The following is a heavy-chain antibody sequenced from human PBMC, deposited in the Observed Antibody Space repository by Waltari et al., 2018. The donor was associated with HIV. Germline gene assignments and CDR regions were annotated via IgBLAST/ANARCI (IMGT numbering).Heavy chain of an antibody. CDR1: GDSINSGSFY. CDR3: AREGATFYYDSSGLIHPYYFDY. J-gene: IGHJ4*02. D-gene: IGHD3-22*01. Sequence: QVQLQESGPGLVKPSQTLSLTCTVSGDSINSGSFYWSWIRQPAGKGRGWIGRIYTRGSTNYNPSLNSRVTMSVDTSMNQFSLKLTSVTAADTAVYYCAREGATFYYDSSGLIHPYYFDYWGQGTLVTVSS. V-gene: IGHV4-61*02. CDR2: IYTRGST.